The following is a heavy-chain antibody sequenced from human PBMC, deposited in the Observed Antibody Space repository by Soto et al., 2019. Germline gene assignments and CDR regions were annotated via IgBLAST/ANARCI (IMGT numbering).Heavy chain of an antibody. J-gene: IGHJ4*02. Sequence: PGGSLRLSCAASGFTFSSYAMTWVRQAPGKGLEWVSSIRGSGVGTYYADSVQGRFTISRDSSKNTLYLQMNSLRAEDTAVYYCAKGDTPNDYWGQGTLVTAPQ. CDR1: GFTFSSYA. D-gene: IGHD5-18*01. CDR3: AKGDTPNDY. V-gene: IGHV3-23*01. CDR2: IRGSGVGT.